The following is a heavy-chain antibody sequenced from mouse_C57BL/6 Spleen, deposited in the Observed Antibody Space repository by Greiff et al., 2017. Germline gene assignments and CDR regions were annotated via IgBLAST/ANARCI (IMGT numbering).Heavy chain of an antibody. CDR2: IDPNSGGT. D-gene: IGHD2-1*01. V-gene: IGHV1-62-3*01. J-gene: IGHJ1*03. Sequence: VKLKQPGAELVKPGASVKLSCKASGYTFTSYWMHWVKQRPGRGLEWIGRIDPNSGGTKYNEKFKSKATLTVDKPSSTAYMQLSSLTSEDSAVYFCARHEGIYYGNPWYFDVWGTGTTVTVSS. CDR1: GYTFTSYW. CDR3: ARHEGIYYGNPWYFDV.